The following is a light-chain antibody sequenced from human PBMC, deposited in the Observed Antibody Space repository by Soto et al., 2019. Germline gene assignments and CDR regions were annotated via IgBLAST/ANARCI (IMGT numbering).Light chain of an antibody. CDR1: QSVKYNY. CDR3: QQYGTSPPYT. V-gene: IGKV3-20*01. Sequence: EIVLTQSPGTLSLSPGERATLSCRASQSVKYNYLVWYQQKVGQAPRLLIYGASSRATGIPDRFSGSGSGTDFTLTISRLEPEDFAVYYCQQYGTSPPYTFGQGTKLEIK. J-gene: IGKJ2*01. CDR2: GAS.